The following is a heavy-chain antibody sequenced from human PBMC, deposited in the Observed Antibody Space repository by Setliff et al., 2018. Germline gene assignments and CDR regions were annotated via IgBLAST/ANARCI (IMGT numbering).Heavy chain of an antibody. J-gene: IGHJ4*02. CDR2: VFPNGAS. Sequence: ETLSLTCSVSGDSMSGASIWSWIRQPPGRGLEFMGYVFPNGASKYDPSFKSRLTITKDTSKNQVVLTMTNMDPVDTATYYCAHTISSSWYRGGLYYFDYWGQGTLVTVSS. CDR3: AHTISSSWYRGGLYYFDY. D-gene: IGHD6-13*01. V-gene: IGHV2-26*01. CDR1: GDSMSGASIW.